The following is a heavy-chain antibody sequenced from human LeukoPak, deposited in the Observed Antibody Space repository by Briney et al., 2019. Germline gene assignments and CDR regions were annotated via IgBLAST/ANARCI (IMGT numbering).Heavy chain of an antibody. CDR1: GFTFSSYG. Sequence: QPGRSLRLSCAASGFTFSSYGMHWVRQAPGKGLEWVAVIWYDGSNKNYADSVKGRFTISRDNSKNTLYLQMNSLRAEDTAVYYCASIGNPDYWGQGTLVTVSS. J-gene: IGHJ4*01. D-gene: IGHD3-16*02. CDR3: ASIGNPDY. CDR2: IWYDGSNK. V-gene: IGHV3-33*01.